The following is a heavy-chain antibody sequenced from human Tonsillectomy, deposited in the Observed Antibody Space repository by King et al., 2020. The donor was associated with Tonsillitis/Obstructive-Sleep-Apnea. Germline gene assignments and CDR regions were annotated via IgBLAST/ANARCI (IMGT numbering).Heavy chain of an antibody. CDR3: ARVGGIKDYYYAMDV. J-gene: IGHJ6*04. CDR1: GYTFTSYA. V-gene: IGHV1-3*01. Sequence: QLVQSGAEVKKPGASVKVSCKASGYTFTSYAMHWVRQAPGQRLEWMGWINAGNGNTKYSQKFQGRVTITRDTSASTAYMELSSLRSEDTAVYYCARVGGIKDYYYAMDVWGKGTTVTVSS. CDR2: INAGNGNT. D-gene: IGHD3-16*01.